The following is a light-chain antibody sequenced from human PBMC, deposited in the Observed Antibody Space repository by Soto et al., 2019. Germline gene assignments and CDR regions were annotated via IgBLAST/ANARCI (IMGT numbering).Light chain of an antibody. J-gene: IGKJ1*01. CDR2: KAS. Sequence: DIQLTQSPSTLSASVGDRVTITCRASQSISNYLAWYQQKQGKAPKVLIYKASSVVSGVPSRFSGSGSGTEFTLTISGLPPDDFANYYCQHCDSYWTFGQGTKVEIK. CDR3: QHCDSYWT. CDR1: QSISNY. V-gene: IGKV1-5*03.